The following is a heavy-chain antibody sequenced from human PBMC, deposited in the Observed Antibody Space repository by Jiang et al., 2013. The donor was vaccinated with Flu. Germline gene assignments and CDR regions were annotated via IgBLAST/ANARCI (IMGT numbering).Heavy chain of an antibody. V-gene: IGHV4-39*01. Sequence: KPSETLSLTCTVSGGSISSSSYYWGWIRQPPGKGLEWIGSIYYSGSTYYNPSLKSRVTISVDTSKNQFSLKLSSVTAADTAVYYCARSMIVVVITLDFDLWGRGTLVTVSS. CDR2: IYYSGST. J-gene: IGHJ2*01. CDR1: GGSISSSSYY. CDR3: ARSMIVVVITLDFDL. D-gene: IGHD3-22*01.